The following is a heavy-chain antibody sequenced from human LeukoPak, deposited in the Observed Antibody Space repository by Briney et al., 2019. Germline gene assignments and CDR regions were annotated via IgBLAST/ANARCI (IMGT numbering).Heavy chain of an antibody. V-gene: IGHV4-59*01. CDR2: IYYSGST. Sequence: SETLSLTCTVSGGSISSYYWSWIRQPPGKGLEWIGYIYYSGSTNYNPSLKSRVTISVDTSKNQFSLKLSSVTAADTAVYYCARDLGCGGECYAFDIWGQGTMVTVSS. CDR1: GGSISSYY. J-gene: IGHJ3*02. D-gene: IGHD2-21*01. CDR3: ARDLGCGGECYAFDI.